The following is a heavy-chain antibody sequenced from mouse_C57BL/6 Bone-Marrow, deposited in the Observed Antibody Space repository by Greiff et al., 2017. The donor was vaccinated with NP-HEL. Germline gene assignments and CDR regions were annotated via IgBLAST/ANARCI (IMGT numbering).Heavy chain of an antibody. Sequence: VMLVESGPGLVKPSQSLFLTCSITGFPITSGYYWIWIRQPPGKPLEWMGYITHSGETFYNPSLQSPISITRETSKNQFFLQLNSVTTEDTAMYYCAGDRYGSGSFDYWGQGTTLTVSS. CDR3: AGDRYGSGSFDY. CDR1: GFPITSGYY. CDR2: ITHSGET. D-gene: IGHD1-1*01. J-gene: IGHJ2*01. V-gene: IGHV12-3*01.